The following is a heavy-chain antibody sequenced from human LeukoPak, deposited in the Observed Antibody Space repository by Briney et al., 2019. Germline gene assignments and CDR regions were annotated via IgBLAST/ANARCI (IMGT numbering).Heavy chain of an antibody. CDR2: IYYSGST. CDR1: GGSISSHY. J-gene: IGHJ4*02. V-gene: IGHV4-59*11. CDR3: ARGGGVTYYDSTGYLWYFDY. D-gene: IGHD3-22*01. Sequence: SETLSLTCTVSGGSISSHYWSWIWQPAGKGLEWNAYIYYSGSTKFNPSLKSRVTISVDTSKNQFSLKLSSVTAADTAVYYCARGGGVTYYDSTGYLWYFDYWGQGTLVTVSS.